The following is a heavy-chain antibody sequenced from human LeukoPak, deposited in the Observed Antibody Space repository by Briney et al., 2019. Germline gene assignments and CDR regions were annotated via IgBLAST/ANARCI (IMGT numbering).Heavy chain of an antibody. D-gene: IGHD2-8*02. V-gene: IGHV3-23*01. CDR1: GFIFSTFA. CDR2: IFPSGGEI. Sequence: PGGSLRLSCAVSGFIFSTFAMIWVSQPPRTGLEWVSSIFPSGGEIHYADSVRGRFTISRDNSKSTLSLQMNKLRAEDTAIYYCATYRQVLLPFESWGQGTLVTVSS. J-gene: IGHJ4*02. CDR3: ATYRQVLLPFES.